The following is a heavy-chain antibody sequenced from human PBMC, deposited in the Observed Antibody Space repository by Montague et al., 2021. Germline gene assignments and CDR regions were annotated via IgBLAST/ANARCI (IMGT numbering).Heavy chain of an antibody. V-gene: IGHV4-59*02. Sequence: SETLSLTCSVSGGSVTGYDWSWLRQPPGKGLEWIGYMRSSGSPNYNPSFKSRLAISIDRSRNQFSLELSFVTAADTAIYFCGRDYWGSIDYWGHGILVTVSS. D-gene: IGHD7-27*01. CDR3: GRDYWGSIDY. J-gene: IGHJ4*01. CDR2: MRSSGSP. CDR1: GGSVTGYD.